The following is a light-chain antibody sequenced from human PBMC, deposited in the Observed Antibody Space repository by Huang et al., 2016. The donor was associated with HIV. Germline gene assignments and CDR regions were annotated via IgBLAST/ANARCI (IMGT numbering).Light chain of an antibody. CDR2: GAS. V-gene: IGKV3D-15*01. J-gene: IGKJ1*01. CDR1: QGVSNN. CDR3: QHYNNWPPWT. Sequence: EIVMTQSPATLSVSPGERATLSCRASQGVSNNIAWYQQKPGQTPRLIIHGASTRATGIAAKLSGRGSGTDFTLTITSLQPEDSAVYYCQHYNNWPPWTFGPGTQVEI.